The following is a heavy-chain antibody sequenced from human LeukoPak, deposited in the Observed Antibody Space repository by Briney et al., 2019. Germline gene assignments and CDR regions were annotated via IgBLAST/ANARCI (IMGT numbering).Heavy chain of an antibody. D-gene: IGHD2-2*01. Sequence: SETLSLTCTVTGGSMNNYYRNWIRQPPGKGLEWIGYSYYSGSTNYNPSLKSQVNISVDTSKNQFSLNLSSVTAADTAVYYCARLGSVAMPFDYWGQGTLVTVSS. V-gene: IGHV4-59*08. CDR1: GGSMNNYY. CDR2: SYYSGST. J-gene: IGHJ4*02. CDR3: ARLGSVAMPFDY.